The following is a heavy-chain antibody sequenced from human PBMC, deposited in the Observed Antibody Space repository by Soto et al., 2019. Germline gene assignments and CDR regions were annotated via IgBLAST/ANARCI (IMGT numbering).Heavy chain of an antibody. D-gene: IGHD3-22*01. CDR3: ARHLGYSVYESRGYSDPFDY. Sequence: GESLKISCKGSGYSFTSYWIGWVRQMPGKGLEWMGIIYPGDSDTRYSPSFQGQVTISVDRSINTAYLQWSNLKASDTATYYCARHLGYSVYESRGYSDPFDYWGHGTQVTVSS. CDR2: IYPGDSDT. CDR1: GYSFTSYW. V-gene: IGHV5-51*01. J-gene: IGHJ4*01.